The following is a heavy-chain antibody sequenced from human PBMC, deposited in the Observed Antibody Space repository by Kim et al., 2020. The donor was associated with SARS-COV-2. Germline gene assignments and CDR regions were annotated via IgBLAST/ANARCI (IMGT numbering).Heavy chain of an antibody. V-gene: IGHV3-74*01. CDR1: GFTFSSYW. Sequence: GGSLRLSCAASGFTFSSYWMHWVRQAPGKGLVWVSRINSDGSSTSYADSVKGRFTISRDNAKNTLYLQMNSLRAEDTAVYYCARGILTRGCDYWGQGTLVTVSS. D-gene: IGHD7-27*01. CDR3: ARGILTRGCDY. J-gene: IGHJ4*02. CDR2: INSDGSST.